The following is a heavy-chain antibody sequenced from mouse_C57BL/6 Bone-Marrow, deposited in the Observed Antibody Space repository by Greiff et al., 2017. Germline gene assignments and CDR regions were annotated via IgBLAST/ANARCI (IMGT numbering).Heavy chain of an antibody. CDR3: ARVSLYFSKGPSWFAD. J-gene: IGHJ3*01. CDR2: IDPNSGGT. Sequence: QVQLQQPGAELVKPGASVKLSCKASGYTFTSYWMHWVKQRPGRGLEWIGRIDPNSGGTKYNEKFTSKATLTVDKPSSTAYMQLSSLTSEDSAVYYCARVSLYFSKGPSWFADWGQGTLVTVSA. CDR1: GYTFTSYW. D-gene: IGHD2-5*01. V-gene: IGHV1-72*01.